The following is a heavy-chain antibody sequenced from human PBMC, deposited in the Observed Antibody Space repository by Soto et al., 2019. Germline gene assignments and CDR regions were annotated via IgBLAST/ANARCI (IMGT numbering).Heavy chain of an antibody. CDR3: AGLRGYAGSPIDY. CDR2: ISHSGNT. V-gene: IGHV4-59*01. D-gene: IGHD2-15*01. CDR1: GGSIISGY. J-gene: IGHJ4*02. Sequence: LPETLSLTCTVSGGSIISGYWSWIRQPPGKGLEWIGYISHSGNTNYNPSVKSRVTLSVDTPKNQFSLGLSSVTTADTAVYYCAGLRGYAGSPIDYWGQGTLVTVSS.